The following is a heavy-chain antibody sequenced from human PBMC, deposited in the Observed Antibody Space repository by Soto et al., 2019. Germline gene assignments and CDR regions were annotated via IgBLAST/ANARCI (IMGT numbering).Heavy chain of an antibody. D-gene: IGHD6-19*01. J-gene: IGHJ6*02. Sequence: PSETLSLTCTVSGGSISSYYWSWIRQPPGKGLEWIGYIYYSGSTNYNPSLKSRVTISVDTSKNQFSLKLSSVTAADTAVYYCAREKWAYSSGWVHGMDVWGQGTTVTVSS. V-gene: IGHV4-59*01. CDR2: IYYSGST. CDR3: AREKWAYSSGWVHGMDV. CDR1: GGSISSYY.